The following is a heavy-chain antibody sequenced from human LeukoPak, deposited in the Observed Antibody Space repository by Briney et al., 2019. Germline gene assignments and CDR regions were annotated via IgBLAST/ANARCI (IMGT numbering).Heavy chain of an antibody. CDR1: GGTFSSYA. CDR2: IIPIFGTA. Sequence: SVKVSCKASGGTFSSYAISWVRQAPGQGLEWMGGIIPIFGTANYAQKFQGRVTITTDESTSTAYMELSSLRSEDTAVYYCARARRRTDCSSTSCDHYYYYYMDVWGKGTTVTVSS. CDR3: ARARRRTDCSSTSCDHYYYYYMDV. J-gene: IGHJ6*03. D-gene: IGHD2-2*01. V-gene: IGHV1-69*05.